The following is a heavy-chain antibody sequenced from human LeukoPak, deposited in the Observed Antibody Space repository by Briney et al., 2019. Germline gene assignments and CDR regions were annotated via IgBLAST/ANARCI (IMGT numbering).Heavy chain of an antibody. CDR3: ARDGARSDFDY. V-gene: IGHV1-46*01. CDR1: GYTFSSYY. CDR2: INPSGGST. D-gene: IGHD3-3*01. Sequence: ASVKVSCKASGYTFSSYYIYWVRQAPGQGLEWVGGINPSGGSTTYAQKFQGRVTMTRDTSTSTVYMELSSLRPEDTAVYYCARDGARSDFDYWGQGTLVTVSS. J-gene: IGHJ4*02.